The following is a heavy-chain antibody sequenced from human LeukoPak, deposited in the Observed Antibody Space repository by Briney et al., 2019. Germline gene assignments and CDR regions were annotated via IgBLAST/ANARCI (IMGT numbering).Heavy chain of an antibody. D-gene: IGHD4-17*01. V-gene: IGHV1-2*02. CDR1: GYTFTGYY. Sequence: ASVKVSCKASGYTFTGYYMHWVRQAPGQGLEWMGWINPNSGGTNYAQKFQGRVTMTRDTSISTAYMELSSLRSEDTAVYYCARPYGDSSEAQFDYWGQGTLVTVSS. CDR2: INPNSGGT. CDR3: ARPYGDSSEAQFDY. J-gene: IGHJ4*02.